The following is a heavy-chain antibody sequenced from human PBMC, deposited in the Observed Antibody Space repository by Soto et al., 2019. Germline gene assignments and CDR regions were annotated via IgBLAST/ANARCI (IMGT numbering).Heavy chain of an antibody. V-gene: IGHV1-18*01. CDR3: ARSAGVVDGDDY. CDR1: GYTFINYG. J-gene: IGHJ4*02. D-gene: IGHD3-10*01. CDR2: INSYNGNT. Sequence: QVQLVQSGAEVKKPGASVKVSCTASGYTFINYGISWVRQAPGQGLEWMGWINSYNGNTNYAQKLQGRVTMTTDTSTNIAYMELRSLTADETAVYYCARSAGVVDGDDYWGQGTLVTVSS.